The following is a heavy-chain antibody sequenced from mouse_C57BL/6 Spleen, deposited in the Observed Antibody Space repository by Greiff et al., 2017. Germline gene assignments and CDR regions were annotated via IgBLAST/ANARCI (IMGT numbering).Heavy chain of an antibody. V-gene: IGHV1-64*01. Sequence: QVQLQQSGAELVKPGASVKLSCKASGYTFTSYWMHWVKQRPGQGLEWIGMIHPNSGSTNYNEKFKSKATLTVDKSSSTAYMQLSSLTSEDSAVYYCAGLRRHYAMDYWGQGTSVTVSS. CDR2: IHPNSGST. CDR3: AGLRRHYAMDY. CDR1: GYTFTSYW. J-gene: IGHJ4*01. D-gene: IGHD2-4*01.